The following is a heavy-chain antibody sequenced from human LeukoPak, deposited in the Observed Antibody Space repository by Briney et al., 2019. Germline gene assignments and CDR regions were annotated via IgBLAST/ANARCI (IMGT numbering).Heavy chain of an antibody. Sequence: GGSLRLSCPASGFAFGDYAVNWVRQAPGKGLEWVGFIRSKIYDGTTEYAASVKGRFIISRDDSKSIAYLQMNSLKIEDTAIYYCSRFAGYTFDYWGQGALVTVSS. V-gene: IGHV3-49*04. CDR2: IRSKIYDGTT. CDR1: GFAFGDYA. D-gene: IGHD3-9*01. J-gene: IGHJ4*02. CDR3: SRFAGYTFDY.